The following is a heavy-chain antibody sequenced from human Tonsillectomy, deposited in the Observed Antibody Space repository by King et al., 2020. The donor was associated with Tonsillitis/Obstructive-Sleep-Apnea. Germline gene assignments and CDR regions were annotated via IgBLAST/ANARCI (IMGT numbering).Heavy chain of an antibody. V-gene: IGHV4-31*03. D-gene: IGHD6-6*01. Sequence: QLQESGPGLVKPSQTLSLTCTVSGGSISSGGYYWSWIRQHPGKGLEWIGYIYYSGSTYYNPSLKSRVTISVDTSKNQFSLKLSSVTAADTAVYYCARSRAGIAARAHYYYYIDVWGKGTTVTVSS. CDR3: ARSRAGIAARAHYYYYIDV. CDR1: GGSISSGGYY. J-gene: IGHJ6*03. CDR2: IYYSGST.